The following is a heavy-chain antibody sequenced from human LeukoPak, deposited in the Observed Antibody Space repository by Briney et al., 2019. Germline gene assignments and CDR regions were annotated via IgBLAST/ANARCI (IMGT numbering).Heavy chain of an antibody. Sequence: ASVKVSCKASGYTFTSYAMNWVRQAPGQGLEWMGWINTNTGNPTYAQGLTGRFVFSLDTSVSTAYLQISSLKAEDTAVYYCAPRIAAAGYYFDYWGQGTLVTVSS. V-gene: IGHV7-4-1*02. J-gene: IGHJ4*02. CDR3: APRIAAAGYYFDY. D-gene: IGHD6-13*01. CDR1: GYTFTSYA. CDR2: INTNTGNP.